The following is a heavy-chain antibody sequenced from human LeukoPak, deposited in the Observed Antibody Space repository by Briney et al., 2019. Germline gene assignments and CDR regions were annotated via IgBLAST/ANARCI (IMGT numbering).Heavy chain of an antibody. J-gene: IGHJ4*02. V-gene: IGHV3-33*01. CDR1: GFTFSSYG. D-gene: IGHD6-19*01. Sequence: GRSLRLACAASGFTFSSYGMHWVRQAPGKGLEWVAVIWYDGSNKYYADSVKGRFTISRGNSKNTLYLQMNSLRAEDTAVYYCARDSSVASFDYWGQGTLVTVSS. CDR3: ARDSSVASFDY. CDR2: IWYDGSNK.